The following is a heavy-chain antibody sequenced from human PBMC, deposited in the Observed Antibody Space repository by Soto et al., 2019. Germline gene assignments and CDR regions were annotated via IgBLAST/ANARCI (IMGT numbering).Heavy chain of an antibody. CDR1: GFTFSSYW. Sequence: GGSLRLSCATSGFTFSSYWMHWVRQAPGKGLVWVSRINSDGGSTSYADSVKGRFTISRDNAKNTLYLQMNSLRAEDTAVYYCARDGWFGNYGMDVWGQGTTVTVSS. CDR2: INSDGGST. CDR3: ARDGWFGNYGMDV. V-gene: IGHV3-74*01. D-gene: IGHD3-10*01. J-gene: IGHJ6*02.